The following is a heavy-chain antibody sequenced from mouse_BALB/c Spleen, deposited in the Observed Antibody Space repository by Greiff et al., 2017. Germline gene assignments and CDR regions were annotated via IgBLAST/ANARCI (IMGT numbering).Heavy chain of an antibody. CDR1: GYSFTGYN. J-gene: IGHJ3*01. V-gene: IGHV1-39*01. D-gene: IGHD2-1*01. CDR2: IDPYYGGT. CDR3: ASVGNYVPFAY. Sequence: EVQLQQPGAELVRPGASVKISCKASGYSFTGYNMNWVKQSNGKSLEWIGNIDPYYGGTSYNQKFKGKATLTVDKSSSTAYIQLKSLTSEDSAVYYCASVGNYVPFAYWGQGTLVTVSA.